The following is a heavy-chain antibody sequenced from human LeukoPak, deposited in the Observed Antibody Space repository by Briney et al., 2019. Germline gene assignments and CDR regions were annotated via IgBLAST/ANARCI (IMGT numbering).Heavy chain of an antibody. CDR3: ARWGTTTVTTFYYYYYMDV. D-gene: IGHD4-17*01. CDR2: INSNSGGT. Sequence: ASVKVSCKASGYTFTGYYMHWVRPAPGQGLEWIGWINSNSGGTKYAQQFQGRVTMTRDTSISTAYMALRSLRSDDTAVYYCARWGTTTVTTFYYYYYMDVWGKGTTVTVSS. CDR1: GYTFTGYY. V-gene: IGHV1-2*02. J-gene: IGHJ6*03.